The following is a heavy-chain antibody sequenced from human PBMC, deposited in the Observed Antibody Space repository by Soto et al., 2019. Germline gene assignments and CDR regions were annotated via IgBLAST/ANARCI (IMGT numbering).Heavy chain of an antibody. D-gene: IGHD5-18*01. J-gene: IGHJ4*02. Sequence: EVQLVESGGGLVKPGGSLRLSCAASGFTFSSYSMNWVRQAPGKGLEWVSSISSSSSYIYYPDSVKGRFTISRDNAKNSLYLQMNSLRAEDTAVYYCARDQPGYSYGYGLGYWGQGPLVTVSS. CDR2: ISSSSSYI. V-gene: IGHV3-21*01. CDR1: GFTFSSYS. CDR3: ARDQPGYSYGYGLGY.